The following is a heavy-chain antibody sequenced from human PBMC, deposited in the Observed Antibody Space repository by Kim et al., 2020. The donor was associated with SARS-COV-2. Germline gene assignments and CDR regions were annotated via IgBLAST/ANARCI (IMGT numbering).Heavy chain of an antibody. J-gene: IGHJ4*02. CDR2: IYSGGST. V-gene: IGHV3-66*02. CDR3: ARDSWSGSYYLEYYFDY. Sequence: GGSLRLSCAASGFTVSSNYMSWVRQAPGKGLEWVSVIYSGGSTYHADSVKGRFTISRDNSKNTLYLQMNSLRAEDTAVYYCARDSWSGSYYLEYYFDYWGQGTLVTVSS. D-gene: IGHD1-26*01. CDR1: GFTVSSNY.